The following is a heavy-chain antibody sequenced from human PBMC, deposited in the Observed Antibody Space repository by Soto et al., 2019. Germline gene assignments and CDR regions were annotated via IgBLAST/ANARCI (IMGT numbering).Heavy chain of an antibody. CDR3: AHNPSSSTSWYIRDDWFHP. CDR1: GFSLTTSGVG. J-gene: IGHJ5*02. D-gene: IGHD6-13*01. CDR2: IYGDDDK. Sequence: QITLNESGPALVKPTQTLTLTCTFSGFSLTTSGVGVHWLRQPPGKALEWLAVIYGDDDKRYNPSLETRLTITKDTSKNQVVLTMTNMDPLDTATYYCAHNPSSSTSWYIRDDWFHPWGQGTLVTVSS. V-gene: IGHV2-5*02.